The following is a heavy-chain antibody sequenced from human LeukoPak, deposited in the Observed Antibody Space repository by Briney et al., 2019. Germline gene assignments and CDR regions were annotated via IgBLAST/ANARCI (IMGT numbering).Heavy chain of an antibody. J-gene: IGHJ4*02. Sequence: PGGSPRLSCAASGFTFSSYGMHWVRQAPGKGLEWVAVISYDGSNKYYADSVKGRFTISRDNSKNTLYLQMNSLRAEDTAVYYCAKDFYYYDSSGYWSLYYFDYWGQGTLVTVSS. V-gene: IGHV3-30*18. CDR1: GFTFSSYG. CDR3: AKDFYYYDSSGYWSLYYFDY. CDR2: ISYDGSNK. D-gene: IGHD3-22*01.